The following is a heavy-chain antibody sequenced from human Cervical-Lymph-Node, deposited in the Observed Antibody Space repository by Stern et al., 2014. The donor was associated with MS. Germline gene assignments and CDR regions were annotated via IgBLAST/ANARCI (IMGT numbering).Heavy chain of an antibody. V-gene: IGHV1-69*01. J-gene: IGHJ4*02. CDR1: GDTFSNYA. D-gene: IGHD3-22*01. Sequence: VQLVQSRAEVKKPGSSVKVSCKASGDTFSNYAITWVRQAPGQGLEWMGGIIPTYGTTNFAQKFQDRVTFTADESTSTVYMELSSLTSEDTAVYYCARGVVVITTHYYFDYWGQGTLVTVSS. CDR3: ARGVVVITTHYYFDY. CDR2: IIPTYGTT.